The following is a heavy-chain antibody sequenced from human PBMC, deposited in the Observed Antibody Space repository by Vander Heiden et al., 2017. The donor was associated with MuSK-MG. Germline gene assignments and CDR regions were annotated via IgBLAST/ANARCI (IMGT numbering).Heavy chain of an antibody. V-gene: IGHV3-9*01. Sequence: EVQLVEPGGGRVQPGRSLTLSCATSGFPCDDSAMHWVRQGPGKGLGWVSGISWNTDSIGKADSVKVRVTISRAIGSTSLYLYMNSRSPGDTALYFCAGDGMSSGLYVSSCFELWGQGTLGTVSS. J-gene: IGHJ3*01. CDR3: AGDGMSSGLYVSSCFEL. CDR2: ISWNTDSI. D-gene: IGHD6-19*01. CDR1: GFPCDDSA.